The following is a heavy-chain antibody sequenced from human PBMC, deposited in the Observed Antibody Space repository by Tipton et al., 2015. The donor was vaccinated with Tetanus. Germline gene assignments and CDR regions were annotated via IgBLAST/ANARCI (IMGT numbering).Heavy chain of an antibody. D-gene: IGHD1-26*01. CDR3: ARDQARGARGWNYFDY. CDR1: GGSISSGGYY. CDR2: IYYSGGT. Sequence: LRLSCTVSGGSISSGGYYWSWIRQRPGKGLEWIGDIYYSGGTYYNPSLKSRVTISVDTSKNQFSLKLNSVTTADTAVYYCARDQARGARGWNYFDYWGQGTLVTVSS. J-gene: IGHJ4*02. V-gene: IGHV4-31*03.